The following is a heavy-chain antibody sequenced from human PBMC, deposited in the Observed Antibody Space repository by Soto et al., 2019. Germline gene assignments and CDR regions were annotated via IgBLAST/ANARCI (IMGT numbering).Heavy chain of an antibody. D-gene: IGHD4-17*01. J-gene: IGHJ6*02. CDR1: GGSFNSYY. CDR3: ARDRVSHSGDYPYYYGMDV. V-gene: IGHV4-59*01. CDR2: MYSGST. Sequence: SETLSLTCTVSGGSFNSYYWSWARQTPGKGLEWIGYMYSGSTYYNPSLKTRVTFSLDTSKNQFSLKLTSVTAADTAVYYCARDRVSHSGDYPYYYGMDVWGQGTTVTVSS.